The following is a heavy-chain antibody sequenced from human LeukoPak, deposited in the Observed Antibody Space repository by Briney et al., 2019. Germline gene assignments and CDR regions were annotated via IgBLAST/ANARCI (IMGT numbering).Heavy chain of an antibody. CDR1: GFTFSSYS. CDR2: ISSSSTI. CDR3: ARDIHYYGSGSYRY. V-gene: IGHV3-48*01. J-gene: IGHJ4*02. D-gene: IGHD3-10*01. Sequence: PGGSLRLSCAASGFTFSSYSMNWVRQAPGKGLEWVSYISSSSTIYYADPVKGRFTISRDNAKNSLYLQMNSLRAEDTAVYYCARDIHYYGSGSYRYWGQGTLVTVSS.